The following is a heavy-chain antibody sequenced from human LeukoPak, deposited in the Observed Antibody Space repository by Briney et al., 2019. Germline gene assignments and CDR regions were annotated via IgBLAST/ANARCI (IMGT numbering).Heavy chain of an antibody. CDR3: AELGITMIGGV. CDR1: GFTFSSYG. J-gene: IGHJ6*04. D-gene: IGHD3-10*02. CDR2: ISSSSSTI. Sequence: GGSLRLSCAASGFTFSSYGMTWVRQAPGKGLEWVSYISSSSSTIYYADSVKGRFTISRDNAKSSLYLQLNSLRAEDTAVYYCAELGITMIGGVWGKGTTVTISS. V-gene: IGHV3-48*01.